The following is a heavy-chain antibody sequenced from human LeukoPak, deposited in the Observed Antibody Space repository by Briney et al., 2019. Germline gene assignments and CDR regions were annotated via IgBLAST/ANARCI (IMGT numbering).Heavy chain of an antibody. V-gene: IGHV4-38-2*02. J-gene: IGHJ6*03. D-gene: IGHD6-19*01. CDR3: ARDQEGVIAVAGSTMGHGAYYMDV. CDR2: IYHSGST. Sequence: SETLSLTCTVSGYSISSGYYWGWIRQPPGKGLEWIGSIYHSGSTYYNPSLKSRVTISVDTSKNQFSLKLSSVTAADTAVYYCARDQEGVIAVAGSTMGHGAYYMDVWGKGTTVTVSS. CDR1: GYSISSGYY.